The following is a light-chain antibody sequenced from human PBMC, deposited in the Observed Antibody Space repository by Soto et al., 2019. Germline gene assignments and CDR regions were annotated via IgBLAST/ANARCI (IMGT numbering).Light chain of an antibody. CDR3: QQYNGYRLA. Sequence: DIQMTQSPSSLSASVGDRVTFTCRASQSISNWLAWYQQKPGKAPKLLIYKASTLESGVPSRFSGSGSGTESTLTISSLQADDFAIYYCQQYNGYRLAFGGGTKVDIK. CDR2: KAS. CDR1: QSISNW. J-gene: IGKJ4*01. V-gene: IGKV1-5*03.